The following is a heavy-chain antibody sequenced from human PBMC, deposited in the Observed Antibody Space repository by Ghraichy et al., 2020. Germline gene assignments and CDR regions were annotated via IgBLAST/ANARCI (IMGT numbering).Heavy chain of an antibody. V-gene: IGHV3-15*01. CDR1: GFTFSNAW. Sequence: GGSLRLSCAASGFTFSNAWMSWVRQAPGKGLEWVGRIKSKTDGGTTDYAAPVKSRFTISRDDSKNTQYLQMNSLKTEDTAVYYCTTTYYGSGSVYWGQGTRVNVAS. CDR3: TTTYYGSGSVY. J-gene: IGHJ4*02. D-gene: IGHD3-10*01. CDR2: IKSKTDGGTT.